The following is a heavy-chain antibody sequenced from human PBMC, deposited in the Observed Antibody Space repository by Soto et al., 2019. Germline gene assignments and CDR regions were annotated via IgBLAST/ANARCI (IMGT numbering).Heavy chain of an antibody. D-gene: IGHD4-17*01. CDR3: ARTRDSGTLDY. Sequence: PSETLSLTCTVSGGSISSYYWSWIRQPPGKGLEWIAYIHYSGSTNYNPSLKSRVTISVDTSKNQFSMKLSSVTAADTAVYYCARTRDSGTLDYWGQGTLVTVSS. J-gene: IGHJ4*02. V-gene: IGHV4-59*01. CDR1: GGSISSYY. CDR2: IHYSGST.